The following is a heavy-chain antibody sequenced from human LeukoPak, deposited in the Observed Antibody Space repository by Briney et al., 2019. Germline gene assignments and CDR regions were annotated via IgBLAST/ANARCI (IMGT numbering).Heavy chain of an antibody. J-gene: IGHJ6*02. D-gene: IGHD5-18*01. Sequence: SGGSLRLSCEGSAFIFSGHWMNWVRQTPGKGLEWVASIKEDGSERQYVDSVKGRFSISRDNTKGSLFLQLNSLRAEDTAVYYCARDSGDSYGYFGRGYYYYGMDVWGQGTTVTVSS. V-gene: IGHV3-7*03. CDR2: IKEDGSER. CDR3: ARDSGDSYGYFGRGYYYYGMDV. CDR1: AFIFSGHW.